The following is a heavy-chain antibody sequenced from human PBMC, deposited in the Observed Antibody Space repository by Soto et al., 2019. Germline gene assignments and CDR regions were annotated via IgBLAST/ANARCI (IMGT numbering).Heavy chain of an antibody. CDR2: IWYDGSNK. V-gene: IGHV3-33*01. Sequence: QVQLVESGGGVVQPGRSLRLSCTASGFPFSSYGMHWVRQAPGKGLEWVAVIWYDGSNKDYADSVKGRFTISRANSKNTLYLQMNSLRVDDTAVYYCASSINWGQGTLVTVSS. CDR3: ASSIN. J-gene: IGHJ4*02. CDR1: GFPFSSYG.